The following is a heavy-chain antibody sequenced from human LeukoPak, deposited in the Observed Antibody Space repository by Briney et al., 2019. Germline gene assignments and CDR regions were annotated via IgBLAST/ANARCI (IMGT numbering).Heavy chain of an antibody. V-gene: IGHV4-39*01. CDR2: IYYSGST. J-gene: IGHJ3*02. Sequence: SETLSLTCTVSGGSISSSSYYWGWIRQPPGKGLEWIGSIYYSGSTYYNPSLKSRVTISVDTSKSQFSLKLSSVTAADTAVYYCARSESSGWYRADAFDIWGQGTMVTVSS. CDR3: ARSESSGWYRADAFDI. D-gene: IGHD6-19*01. CDR1: GGSISSSSYY.